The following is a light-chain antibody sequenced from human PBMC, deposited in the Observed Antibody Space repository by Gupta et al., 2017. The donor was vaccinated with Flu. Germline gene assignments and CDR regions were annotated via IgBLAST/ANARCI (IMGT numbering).Light chain of an antibody. CDR3: QQYVCLPPFI. CDR2: GAS. CDR1: TVSRSC. V-gene: IGKV3-20*01. Sequence: TVSRSCIAWYQQKPGQAPRLLINGASSRVAGIPDGFIGSGSGSVFTLTISRQQPEDFAVYYCQQYVCLPPFIFGQG. J-gene: IGKJ2*01.